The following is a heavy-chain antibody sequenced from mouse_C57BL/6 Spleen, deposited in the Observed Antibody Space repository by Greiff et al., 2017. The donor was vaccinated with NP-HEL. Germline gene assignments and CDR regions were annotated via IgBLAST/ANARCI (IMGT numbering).Heavy chain of an antibody. J-gene: IGHJ1*03. Sequence: EVQLQQSGPELVKPGASVKISCKASGYSFTGYYMNWVKQSPEKSLEWIGEINPSTGGTTYNQKFKAKATLTVDKSSSTAYMQLKSLTSEDSAVYYCARSKTTGGSSYYFDVWGTGTTVTVSS. V-gene: IGHV1-42*01. CDR2: INPSTGGT. D-gene: IGHD1-1*01. CDR3: ARSKTTGGSSYYFDV. CDR1: GYSFTGYY.